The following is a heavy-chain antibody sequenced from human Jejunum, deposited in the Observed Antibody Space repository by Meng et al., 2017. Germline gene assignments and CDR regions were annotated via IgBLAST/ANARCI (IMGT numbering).Heavy chain of an antibody. J-gene: IGHJ4*02. D-gene: IGHD5-24*01. CDR1: EFSVSSDF. V-gene: IGHV3-66*03. CDR3: ANRWD. Sequence: GESLKISCAASEFSVSSDFMIWVRQAPGKGLEWVSMIHASAGTRFADSVKGRFTISTDNSKNTLYLQMNSLTSEDTALYYCANRWDWGLGTLVTVSS. CDR2: IHASAGT.